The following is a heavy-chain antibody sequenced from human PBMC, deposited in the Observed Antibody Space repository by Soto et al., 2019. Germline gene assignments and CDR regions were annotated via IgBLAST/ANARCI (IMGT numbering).Heavy chain of an antibody. CDR1: GYTFTSHG. CDR3: ARDALYYDSSGYYLYFDY. CDR2: ISVYNGNK. Sequence: QVPLVQSGVEVREPGASVKVSCKASGYTFTSHGISWVRQAPGQGLEWMGWISVYNGNKYYAQKFQGRVTVSTDTSTSTAYMELRSLRSDDTAIYYCARDALYYDSSGYYLYFDYWGQGVLVTVSS. J-gene: IGHJ4*02. D-gene: IGHD3-22*01. V-gene: IGHV1-18*01.